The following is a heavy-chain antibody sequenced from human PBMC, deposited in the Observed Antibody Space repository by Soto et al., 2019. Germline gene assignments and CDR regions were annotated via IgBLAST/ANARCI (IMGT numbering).Heavy chain of an antibody. J-gene: IGHJ4*02. CDR2: ISAYNGNT. D-gene: IGHD3-3*01. Sequence: ASVKVSCKASGYTFTSYGISWVRQAPGQGLEWMGWISAYNGNTNYAQKLQGRVTMTTDTSTSTAYMELRSLRSDDTAVYYCARGGWDFSSDYSGGRFDYWGQGTLVTVSS. CDR1: GYTFTSYG. V-gene: IGHV1-18*01. CDR3: ARGGWDFSSDYSGGRFDY.